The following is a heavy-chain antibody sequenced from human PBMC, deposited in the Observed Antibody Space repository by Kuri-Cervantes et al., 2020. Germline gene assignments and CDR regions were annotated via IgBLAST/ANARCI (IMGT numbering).Heavy chain of an antibody. CDR1: GGFISSYY. J-gene: IGHJ6*03. CDR3: ARGRDCSSTTCRKNHYYYYYYMDV. Sequence: GSLRLSCSVSGGFISSYYWSWIRQPAGKGLEWIGRIYSSGSTSYNPSLKSRVNISVDKSKKRFSLKLSSVTAADTAVYYCARGRDCSSTTCRKNHYYYYYYMDVWGKGTTVTVSS. V-gene: IGHV4-4*07. CDR2: IYSSGST. D-gene: IGHD2-2*01.